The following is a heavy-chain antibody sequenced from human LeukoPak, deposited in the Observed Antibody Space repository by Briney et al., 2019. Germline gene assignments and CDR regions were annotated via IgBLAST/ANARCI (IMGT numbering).Heavy chain of an antibody. Sequence: PGGSLRLSCAPSGFTFSSHAMSWVRQAPGKGLEWVSAMSGSGGSTYYADSVKGRFTISRDNSKNTLYLQMNSLRAEDTAVYYCARDYDSSGYXGAFDIWGQGTMVTVSS. CDR2: MSGSGGST. CDR3: ARDYDSSGYXGAFDI. CDR1: GFTFSSHA. V-gene: IGHV3-23*01. J-gene: IGHJ3*02. D-gene: IGHD3-22*01.